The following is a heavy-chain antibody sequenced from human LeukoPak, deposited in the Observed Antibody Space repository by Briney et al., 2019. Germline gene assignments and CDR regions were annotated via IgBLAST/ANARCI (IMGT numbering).Heavy chain of an antibody. D-gene: IGHD2-15*01. J-gene: IGHJ6*02. CDR2: IEYDGSNK. V-gene: IGHV3-30*03. CDR3: ASLLLGDGMDV. CDR1: GLTISSYG. Sequence: GGSLRLSCAASGLTISSYGMHWVGQAPGKGLEWGAVIEYDGSNKYYVDSVKGRFTISRDNPKNTVYLQMNSLRAEDTAVYYCASLLLGDGMDVWGQGTTVTVSS.